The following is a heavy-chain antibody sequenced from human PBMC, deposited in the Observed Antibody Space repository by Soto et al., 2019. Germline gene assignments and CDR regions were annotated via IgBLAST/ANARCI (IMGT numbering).Heavy chain of an antibody. CDR1: GGTFTKYA. J-gene: IGHJ3*01. Sequence: QVQLVQSGAALRKPGSSLKVSCKASGGTFTKYAITWVRQAPRQGLEWMGGIVPLPGTTNYAQKFRGRVTISADESTSTAYLELSSLRSEDTAVYYCASGVGGLGGSSGWPDYAFDVWGQGTMVIVSS. V-gene: IGHV1-69*01. D-gene: IGHD6-19*01. CDR3: ASGVGGLGGSSGWPDYAFDV. CDR2: IVPLPGTT.